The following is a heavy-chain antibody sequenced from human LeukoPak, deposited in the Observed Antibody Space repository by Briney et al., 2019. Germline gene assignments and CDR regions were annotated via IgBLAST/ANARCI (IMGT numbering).Heavy chain of an antibody. J-gene: IGHJ4*02. Sequence: GGSLRLSCAASGFTFSSYAMSWVRQAPGKGLKWVSTINDNGAGTYYADSVKGRFTISRDNSKNTLYLQMNSLRAEDTALYYCAQSLGQVRPDYWGQGTLVTVSS. D-gene: IGHD4/OR15-4a*01. CDR3: AQSLGQVRPDY. CDR1: GFTFSSYA. CDR2: INDNGAGT. V-gene: IGHV3-23*01.